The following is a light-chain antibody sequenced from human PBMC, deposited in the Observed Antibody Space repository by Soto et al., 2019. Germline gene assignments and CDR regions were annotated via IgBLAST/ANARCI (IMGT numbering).Light chain of an antibody. J-gene: IGKJ1*01. V-gene: IGKV3-15*01. CDR2: GAS. Sequence: EIVMTQCPATLSVSPGERATLSCRASQSVSSNLAWYQQKPGQAPRLLIYGASTRATGIQARFSGSGSGTEFTLTISSLQYEDFAFYYCQQYNNWPPTWTFGQGTKVDIK. CDR1: QSVSSN. CDR3: QQYNNWPPTWT.